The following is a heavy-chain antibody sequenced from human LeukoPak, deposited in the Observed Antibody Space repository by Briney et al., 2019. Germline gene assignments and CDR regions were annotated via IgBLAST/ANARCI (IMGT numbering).Heavy chain of an antibody. CDR1: GGSLSRGGYY. CDR2: IYHSGST. Sequence: SETLSLTCTVSGGSLSRGGYYWSWIRQPPGKGLEWIGYIYHSGSTYYNPSLKSRVTISVDRSKNQFSLKLSSVTAEDTAVYYCARDLMAAAGTLGYWGQGILVTVSS. D-gene: IGHD6-13*01. J-gene: IGHJ4*02. V-gene: IGHV4-30-2*01. CDR3: ARDLMAAAGTLGY.